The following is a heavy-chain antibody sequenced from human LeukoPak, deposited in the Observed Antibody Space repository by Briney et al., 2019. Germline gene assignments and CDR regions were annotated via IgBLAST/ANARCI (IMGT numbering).Heavy chain of an antibody. J-gene: IGHJ4*02. CDR3: ANDY. CDR1: GFTFSNYE. V-gene: IGHV3-48*03. Sequence: GGSLRLSCAASGFTFSNYEMHWVRQAPGKGLEWVSYISSSGSDIYYADSVKGRFTISRDNAKNSLYLRMNSLRAEDTAVYYCANDYWGQGTLVTVSS. CDR2: ISSSGSDI.